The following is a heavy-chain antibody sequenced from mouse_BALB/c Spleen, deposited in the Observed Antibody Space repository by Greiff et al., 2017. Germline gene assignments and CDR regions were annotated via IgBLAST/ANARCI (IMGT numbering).Heavy chain of an antibody. J-gene: IGHJ4*01. V-gene: IGHV1S81*02. D-gene: IGHD2-10*02. Sequence: VQLQQSGAELVKPGASVKLSCKASGYTFTSYYMYWVKQRPGQGLEWIGEINPSNGGTNFNEKFKSKATLTVDKSSSTAYMQLSSLTSEDSAVYYCTRGYGNPYYYAMDYWGQGTSVTVSS. CDR3: TRGYGNPYYYAMDY. CDR1: GYTFTSYY. CDR2: INPSNGGT.